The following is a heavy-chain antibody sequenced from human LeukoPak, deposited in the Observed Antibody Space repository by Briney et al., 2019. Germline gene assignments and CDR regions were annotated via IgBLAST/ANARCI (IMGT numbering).Heavy chain of an antibody. CDR3: MRDETLWTLEW. Sequence: PGGSLRLSCAASGFTFSSHWMSWVRQAPGRGLVWVSRINKDGTDSMYAESVKGAFPISRDNAKNTVYLQMSSLRAEDPAVYYCMRDETLWTLEWWGEGTLVSVSS. CDR2: INKDGTDS. D-gene: IGHD3-3*01. CDR1: GFTFSSHW. J-gene: IGHJ4*02. V-gene: IGHV3-74*03.